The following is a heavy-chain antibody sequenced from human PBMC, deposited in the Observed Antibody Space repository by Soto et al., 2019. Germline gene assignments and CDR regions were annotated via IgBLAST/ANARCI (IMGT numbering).Heavy chain of an antibody. CDR2: INHSGST. Sequence: SETLSLTCAVYGGSFSGYYWSWIRQPPGKGLEWIGEINHSGSTNYNPSLKSRVTISVDTSKNQFSLKLSSVTAADTAVYYCASWGIAAAGYYNWFDPWGQGTLVTSPQ. CDR3: ASWGIAAAGYYNWFDP. D-gene: IGHD6-13*01. V-gene: IGHV4-34*01. CDR1: GGSFSGYY. J-gene: IGHJ5*02.